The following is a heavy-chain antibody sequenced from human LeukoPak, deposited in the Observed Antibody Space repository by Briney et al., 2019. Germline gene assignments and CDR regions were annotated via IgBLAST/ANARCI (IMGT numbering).Heavy chain of an antibody. Sequence: GGSLRLSCAASGFTFSSYGMHWVRQAPGKGLEWVAIIWYDGSNRYYADSVKGRFTISRDNSENTLYLQMNSLRAEDTAVYYCAREAVGTGYHDWGYLGYWGQGTLVTVSS. V-gene: IGHV3-33*01. J-gene: IGHJ4*02. D-gene: IGHD3-16*01. CDR1: GFTFSSYG. CDR3: AREAVGTGYHDWGYLGY. CDR2: IWYDGSNR.